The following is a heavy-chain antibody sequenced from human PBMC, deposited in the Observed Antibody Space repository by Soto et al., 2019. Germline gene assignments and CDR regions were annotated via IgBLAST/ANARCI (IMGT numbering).Heavy chain of an antibody. Sequence: SETLSLTCTVSGGSISSSSYYWGWIRQPPGKGLEWIGSIYYSGSTYYNPSLKSRVTISVDTSKNQFSLKLSSVTAADTAVYYCARPHYYDSSGLNWFDPWGQGTLVTVSS. J-gene: IGHJ5*02. V-gene: IGHV4-39*01. D-gene: IGHD3-22*01. CDR3: ARPHYYDSSGLNWFDP. CDR2: IYYSGST. CDR1: GGSISSSSYY.